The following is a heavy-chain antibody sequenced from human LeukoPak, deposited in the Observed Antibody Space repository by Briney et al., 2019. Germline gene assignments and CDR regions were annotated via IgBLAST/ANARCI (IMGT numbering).Heavy chain of an antibody. D-gene: IGHD3-10*01. J-gene: IGHJ4*02. CDR3: ARWGTPYYYGSGSAFFDY. CDR1: GGSFSGYY. V-gene: IGHV4-34*01. Sequence: SETLSLTCAVYGGSFSGYYWSWIRQPPGKGLEWIGEINHSGSTNYNPSLKSRVTISVDTSKNQFSLKLSSVTPADTAVYYCARWGTPYYYGSGSAFFDYWGQGTLVTVSS. CDR2: INHSGST.